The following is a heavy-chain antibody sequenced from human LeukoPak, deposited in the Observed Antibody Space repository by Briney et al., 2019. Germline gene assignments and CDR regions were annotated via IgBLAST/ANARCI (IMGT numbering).Heavy chain of an antibody. CDR1: GFTFSSYA. J-gene: IGHJ4*02. D-gene: IGHD2-2*01. V-gene: IGHV3-64*02. Sequence: GGSLRLSCAASGFTFSSYAMHWFRQAPGKGLEYVSAISSNGGSTYYADSVKGRFTISRDNSKNTLYLQMGSLRAEDMAVYYCARAGCTSCAFDYWGQGTLVTVSS. CDR3: ARAGCTSCAFDY. CDR2: ISSNGGST.